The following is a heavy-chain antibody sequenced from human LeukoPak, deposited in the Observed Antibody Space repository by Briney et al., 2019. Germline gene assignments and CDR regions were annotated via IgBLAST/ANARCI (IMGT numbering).Heavy chain of an antibody. CDR1: GYSFTTYW. V-gene: IGHV5-51*01. D-gene: IGHD3-9*01. CDR3: ASAQNGTAYWNY. Sequence: GESLKISCRGSGYSFTTYWIGWVRQMPEKGLEWMGFIHPGHSDTRYSPSFQGQVSISADTSIDTAYLQWSSLKASDTAMYFCASAQNGTAYWNYWGQGTLVTVSS. CDR2: IHPGHSDT. J-gene: IGHJ4*02.